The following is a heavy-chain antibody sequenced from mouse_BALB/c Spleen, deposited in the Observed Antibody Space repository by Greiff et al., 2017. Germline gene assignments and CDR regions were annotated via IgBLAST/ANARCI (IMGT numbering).Heavy chain of an antibody. D-gene: IGHD1-1*01. J-gene: IGHJ4*01. CDR2: ISSGSSTI. CDR1: GFTFSSFG. V-gene: IGHV5-17*02. Sequence: EVKLVESGGGLVQPGGSRKLSCAASGFTFSSFGMHWVRQAPEKGLEWVAYISSGSSTIYYADTVKGRFTISRDNPKNTLFLQMTSLRSEDTAMYYCARSGYYGRYAMDYWGQGTSVTVSS. CDR3: ARSGYYGRYAMDY.